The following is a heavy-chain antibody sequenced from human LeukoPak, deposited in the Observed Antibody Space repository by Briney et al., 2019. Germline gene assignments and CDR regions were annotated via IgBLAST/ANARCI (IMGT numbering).Heavy chain of an antibody. V-gene: IGHV3-21*01. CDR2: ISSSSSYI. J-gene: IGHJ4*02. CDR1: GFTFSSYS. CDR3: ASGSGSYYRGGY. Sequence: GSLRLSCAASGFTFSSYSMNWVRQAPGKGLEWVSSISSSSSYIYHADSVKGRFTISRGNAKNSLYLQMNSLRAEDTAVYYCASGSGSYYRGGYWGQGTLVTVSS. D-gene: IGHD3-10*01.